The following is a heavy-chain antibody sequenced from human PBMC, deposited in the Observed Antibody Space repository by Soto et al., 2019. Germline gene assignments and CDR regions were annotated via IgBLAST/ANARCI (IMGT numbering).Heavy chain of an antibody. V-gene: IGHV3-30-3*01. Sequence: QVQLVESGGGVVQPGRSLRLSCAASGFTFSSYAMHWVRQAPGKGLEWVAVISYDGSNKYYADSVKGRFTISRDNSKNTLYLQMNSLRAEDTAVYYCARDQGGSGTIDYWGQGTLVTVSS. CDR2: ISYDGSNK. J-gene: IGHJ4*02. CDR3: ARDQGGSGTIDY. CDR1: GFTFSSYA. D-gene: IGHD3-10*01.